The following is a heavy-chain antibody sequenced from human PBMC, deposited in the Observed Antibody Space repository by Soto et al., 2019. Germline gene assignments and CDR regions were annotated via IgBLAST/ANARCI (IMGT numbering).Heavy chain of an antibody. CDR1: GGSISSYY. D-gene: IGHD4-17*01. J-gene: IGHJ6*02. V-gene: IGHV4-59*01. Sequence: ETLSLTCTVTGGSISSYYWSWIRQPPGKGLEWIGYIYYSGSTNYNPSLKSRVTISVDTSKNQFSLKLSSVTAADTAVYYCARDXWGDYGDRYYYYYGMDVWGQGTTVTVSS. CDR3: ARDXWGDYGDRYYYYYGMDV. CDR2: IYYSGST.